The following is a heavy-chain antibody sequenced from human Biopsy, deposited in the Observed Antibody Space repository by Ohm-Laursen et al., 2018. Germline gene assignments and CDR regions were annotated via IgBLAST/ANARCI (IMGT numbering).Heavy chain of an antibody. CDR2: INPNNGNT. CDR1: GYTFTSYG. CDR3: ARAKLEPVYYYYGMDV. J-gene: IGHJ6*02. V-gene: IGHV1-18*01. Sequence: ASVKVSCKASGYTFTSYGITWVRQAPGQGLEWMGWINPNNGNTSYAQMLQGRVTMTRDTSTSTAYMEVTSLRSDDTAVYYCARAKLEPVYYYYGMDVWGQGTTVTVSS. D-gene: IGHD1-1*01.